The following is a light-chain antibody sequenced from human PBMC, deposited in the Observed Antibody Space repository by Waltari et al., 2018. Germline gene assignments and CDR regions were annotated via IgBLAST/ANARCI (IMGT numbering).Light chain of an antibody. J-gene: IGKJ1*01. Sequence: DIQMTQSPSSLSASVGVRITITCRASQNIDNYLNWYQQKEGKAPRLLMYSASSLQSGVPSRCRGSGSVTEFTLTITSLQPEDSATYFCEQCYKSPATFGQGTRVQIK. V-gene: IGKV1-39*01. CDR3: EQCYKSPAT. CDR1: QNIDNY. CDR2: SAS.